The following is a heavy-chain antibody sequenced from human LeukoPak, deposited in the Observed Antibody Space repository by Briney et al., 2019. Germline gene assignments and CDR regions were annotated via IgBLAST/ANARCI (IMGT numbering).Heavy chain of an antibody. Sequence: GGSLRLSCAASGFTFSRFAMSWVRQAPGKGLEWVSAISGSGGSTYYADSVKGRFTISRDNSNDTLCLQMSSLRAEDTAVYYCAKDTYCSSSSCGFDYWGQGTLVTVSS. D-gene: IGHD2-2*01. CDR2: ISGSGGST. CDR1: GFTFSRFA. CDR3: AKDTYCSSSSCGFDY. J-gene: IGHJ4*02. V-gene: IGHV3-23*01.